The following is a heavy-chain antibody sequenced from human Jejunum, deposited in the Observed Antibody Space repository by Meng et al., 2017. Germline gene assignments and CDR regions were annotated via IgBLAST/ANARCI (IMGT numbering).Heavy chain of an antibody. CDR2: VWPSGAT. D-gene: IGHD1-14*01. CDR3: ARAIRERYFDS. J-gene: IGHJ4*02. V-gene: IGHV4-4*02. CDR1: GVSTTAPFY. Sequence: QVHRQKAGPGLVKPSGTLPLTCTFSGVSTTAPFYWTWIRQAPGKGLEWIGEVWPSGATYYNPSLSSRITISIDTSNNQFSLEVAFLTAADTAVYYCARAIRERYFDSWGQGTLVTVSS.